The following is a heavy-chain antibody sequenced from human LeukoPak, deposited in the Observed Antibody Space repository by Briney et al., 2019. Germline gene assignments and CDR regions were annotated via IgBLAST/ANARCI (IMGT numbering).Heavy chain of an antibody. V-gene: IGHV3-23*01. Sequence: GGSLRLSCTASGFTFSSYAINWVRQAPGKGLEWVSAISGSGGSTYYADSVKGRFTISRDNPKNTLYLQMNSLRAEDTAVYYCAKVNYGDFGLRYFDLWGRGTLVTVSS. CDR1: GFTFSSYA. CDR2: ISGSGGST. J-gene: IGHJ2*01. D-gene: IGHD4-17*01. CDR3: AKVNYGDFGLRYFDL.